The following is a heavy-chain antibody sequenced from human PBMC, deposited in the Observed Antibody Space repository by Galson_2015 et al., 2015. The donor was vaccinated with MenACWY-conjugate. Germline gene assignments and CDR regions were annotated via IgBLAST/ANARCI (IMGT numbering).Heavy chain of an antibody. D-gene: IGHD6-13*01. CDR1: GFTFNTHA. CDR2: IGGRGGSGAGT. CDR3: ATGSSWYTWFDP. Sequence: SLRLSCAASGFTFNTHAMSWVRQAPGKGLEWVSGIGGRGGSGAGTYYADSVKGRFTISRDNSKNTLYLQMNSLRAEDTAVYYCATGSSWYTWFDPWGQGTLSPSPQ. J-gene: IGHJ5*02. V-gene: IGHV3-23*01.